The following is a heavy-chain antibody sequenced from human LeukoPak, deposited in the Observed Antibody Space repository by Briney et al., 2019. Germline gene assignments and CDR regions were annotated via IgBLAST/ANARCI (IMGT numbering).Heavy chain of an antibody. D-gene: IGHD6-19*01. CDR3: ARDVGPSGWYTFDY. V-gene: IGHV6-1*01. Sequence: SQTLSLTCAISGDSVSSKNGAWNWIRQSPSRGLEWLGRTYYRSKWYNDYAVSVQGRITINPDTSKNQFSLQLNSVTPEDTAVYYCARDVGPSGWYTFDYWGQGTLVTVSS. CDR2: TYYRSKWYN. CDR1: GDSVSSKNGA. J-gene: IGHJ4*02.